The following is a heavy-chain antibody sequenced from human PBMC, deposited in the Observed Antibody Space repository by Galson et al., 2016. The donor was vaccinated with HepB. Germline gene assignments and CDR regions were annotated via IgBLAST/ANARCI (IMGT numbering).Heavy chain of an antibody. Sequence: SLRLSCAASGFTFRAYGMSWVRQAPGKGLEWVSSNSGSGGFSASGGSTHYADSVKGRFTISRDNSKNTLFLHMSSLRAEDTAVYYCAKRDLLWFGDPNAFDVWGQGTMVTVSS. CDR2: NSGSGGFSASGGST. CDR3: AKRDLLWFGDPNAFDV. CDR1: GFTFRAYG. D-gene: IGHD3-10*01. J-gene: IGHJ3*01. V-gene: IGHV3-23*01.